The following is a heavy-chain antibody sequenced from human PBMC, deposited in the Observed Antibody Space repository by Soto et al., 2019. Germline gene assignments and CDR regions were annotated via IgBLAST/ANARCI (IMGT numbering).Heavy chain of an antibody. CDR2: ISSNSAYI. J-gene: IGHJ5*02. V-gene: IGHV3-21*01. CDR3: TRDASRDSSARGWFDP. D-gene: IGHD6-13*01. Sequence: GGSLRLSCAASGFTFRSFTMNWVRQAPGKGLEWVSTISSNSAYIYYTDALRGRFTISRDNAKNSLHLQLNSLRAEDTAVYYCTRDASRDSSARGWFDPWGPGTLVTVSS. CDR1: GFTFRSFT.